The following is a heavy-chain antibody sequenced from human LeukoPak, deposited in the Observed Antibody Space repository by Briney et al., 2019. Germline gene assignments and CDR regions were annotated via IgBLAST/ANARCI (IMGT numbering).Heavy chain of an antibody. Sequence: GGSLRLSCAASGFTFSSYSMNWVRQAPGKGLEWVSSISSSSSYIYYADSVKGRFTISRDNAKNSLYLQMNSLRAEDTAVYYCARGYCSGGSCYLSWPFDPWGQGTLVTVSS. CDR3: ARGYCSGGSCYLSWPFDP. J-gene: IGHJ5*02. CDR1: GFTFSSYS. CDR2: ISSSSSYI. D-gene: IGHD2-15*01. V-gene: IGHV3-21*01.